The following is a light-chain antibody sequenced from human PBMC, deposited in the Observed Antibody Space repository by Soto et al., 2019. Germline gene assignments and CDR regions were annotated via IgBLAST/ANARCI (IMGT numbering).Light chain of an antibody. Sequence: EIVMTQSPATLSVSPGERATLSCRASQSVNIYLAWYQQKPGQAPRLLIYGASSRATGIPDRFSGSGSGTDFTLTISRLEPEDFAVYYCQQYGSSPRITFGQGTRLENK. V-gene: IGKV3-20*01. CDR2: GAS. CDR3: QQYGSSPRIT. CDR1: QSVNIY. J-gene: IGKJ5*01.